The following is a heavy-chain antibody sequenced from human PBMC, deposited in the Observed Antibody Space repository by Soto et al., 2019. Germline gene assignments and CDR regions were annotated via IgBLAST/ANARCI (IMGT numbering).Heavy chain of an antibody. J-gene: IGHJ4*02. CDR2: ITETGRNT. Sequence: GGTLSLSCATSGFTSRTHGMTCFLRAPGRGLQWVSAITETGRNTYYADSVKGRFTISRDNSKNTLYLQMNSLRAEDTAVYSCESRGGSPYYYDFWGQGTLVTVSS. V-gene: IGHV3-23*01. CDR3: ESRGGSPYYYDF. CDR1: GFTSRTHG. D-gene: IGHD2-2*01.